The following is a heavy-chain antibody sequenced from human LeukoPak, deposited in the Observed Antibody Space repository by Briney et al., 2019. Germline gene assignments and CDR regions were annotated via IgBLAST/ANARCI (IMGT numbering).Heavy chain of an antibody. J-gene: IGHJ4*02. CDR2: ISGSGGST. CDR3: AKDRQWLVRRGNSFDY. D-gene: IGHD6-19*01. V-gene: IGHV3-23*01. Sequence: GGSLRLSCAASGFTFNGYAMNWVRQAPGKGLECISGSGGSTYYADSVKGRLTISRDNSKNTLYLQMNSLRTEDTAVYYCAKDRQWLVRRGNSFDYWGQGTLVTVSS. CDR1: GFTFNGYA.